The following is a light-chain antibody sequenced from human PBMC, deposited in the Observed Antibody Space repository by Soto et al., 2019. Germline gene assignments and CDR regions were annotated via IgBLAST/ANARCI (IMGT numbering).Light chain of an antibody. Sequence: QSVLTQPPSVSGAPGQRVXISCTGSSSNIGAGYDVHWYQQLPGTAPKLLIYGNSNRPSGVPDRFSGSKSGTSASLAITGLQAEDEADYYCQSYDSSLSGYVFGTGTKVTVL. CDR3: QSYDSSLSGYV. CDR2: GNS. V-gene: IGLV1-40*01. CDR1: SSNIGAGYD. J-gene: IGLJ1*01.